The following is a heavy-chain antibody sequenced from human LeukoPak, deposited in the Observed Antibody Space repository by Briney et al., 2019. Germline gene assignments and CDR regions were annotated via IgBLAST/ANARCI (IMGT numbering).Heavy chain of an antibody. Sequence: SETLSLTCAVYGGSFSGYYWSWIRQPPGKGLEWIGEINHSGSTNYNPSLKSRVTISVDTSKNQFSLKLSSVTAADTAVYYCARLVVVAATGAYNWFDPGAREPWSPSPQ. CDR3: ARLVVVAATGAYNWFDP. CDR2: INHSGST. D-gene: IGHD2-15*01. CDR1: GGSFSGYY. J-gene: IGHJ5*02. V-gene: IGHV4-34*01.